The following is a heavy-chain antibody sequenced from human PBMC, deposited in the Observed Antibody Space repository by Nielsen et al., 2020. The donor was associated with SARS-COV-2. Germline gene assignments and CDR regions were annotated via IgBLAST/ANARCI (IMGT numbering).Heavy chain of an antibody. CDR1: GFTFDDYA. Sequence: SLKISCAASGFTFDDYAMHWVRQAPGQGLEWVSGISWNSGSIGYADSVKGRFTISRDNAKNSLYLQMNSLRAEDTALYYCAKVADSGYDYWAFDIWGQGTMVTVSS. CDR2: ISWNSGSI. D-gene: IGHD5-12*01. J-gene: IGHJ3*02. CDR3: AKVADSGYDYWAFDI. V-gene: IGHV3-9*01.